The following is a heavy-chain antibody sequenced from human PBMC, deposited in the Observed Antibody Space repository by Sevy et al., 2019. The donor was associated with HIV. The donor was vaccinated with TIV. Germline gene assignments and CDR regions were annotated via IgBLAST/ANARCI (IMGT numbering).Heavy chain of an antibody. CDR1: GFTFSSYS. J-gene: IGHJ4*02. CDR2: ISSSSSYI. CDR3: ATLGGSSSWYGDTYYFDY. V-gene: IGHV3-21*01. Sequence: GGSLRLSCAASGFTFSSYSMNWVRQAPGKGLEWVSSISSSSSYIYYADSVKGRFTISRDNAKNALYLQMNSLRAEDTAVYYCATLGGSSSWYGDTYYFDYWGQGTLVTVSS. D-gene: IGHD6-13*01.